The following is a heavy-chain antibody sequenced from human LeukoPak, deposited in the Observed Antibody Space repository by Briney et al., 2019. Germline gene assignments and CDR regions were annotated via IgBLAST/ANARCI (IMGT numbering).Heavy chain of an antibody. Sequence: SETLSLTCEVYGGSFSGYYWSWIRQPPGKGLEWIGEINHSGSTNYNPSLKSRVTISVDTSKTQFSLKLSSVTAADTAVYYCARVNGVDYWGQGTLVTVSS. D-gene: IGHD2-8*01. V-gene: IGHV4-34*01. J-gene: IGHJ4*02. CDR3: ARVNGVDY. CDR2: INHSGST. CDR1: GGSFSGYY.